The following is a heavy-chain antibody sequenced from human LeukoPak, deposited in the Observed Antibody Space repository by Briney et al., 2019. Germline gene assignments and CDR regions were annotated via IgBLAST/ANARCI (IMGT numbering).Heavy chain of an antibody. V-gene: IGHV1-46*01. CDR1: GYTFTSYY. J-gene: IGHJ6*02. D-gene: IGHD3-10*01. CDR3: ARDPDYYGSGRTQKPHTYYYYYGMDV. CDR2: INPSGGST. Sequence: GASVKVSCKASGYTFTSYYMHWVRQAPGQGLEWMGIINPSGGSTSYAQKFQGRVTITRDTSASTAYMELSSLRSEDTAVYYCARDPDYYGSGRTQKPHTYYYYYGMDVWGQGTTVTVSS.